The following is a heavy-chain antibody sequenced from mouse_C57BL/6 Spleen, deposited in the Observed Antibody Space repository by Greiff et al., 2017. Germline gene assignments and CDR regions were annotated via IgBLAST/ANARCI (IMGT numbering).Heavy chain of an antibody. J-gene: IGHJ2*01. CDR3: TRRTVLPTGFDY. CDR1: GYTFTDYE. D-gene: IGHD5-5*01. CDR2: IDPETGGT. Sequence: VQLQQSGAELVRPGASVTLSCKASGYTFTDYEMHWVKQTPVHGLAWIGAIDPETGGTAYNQKFKGKAILTADKSSSTAYMELRSLTSEDSAVYYFTRRTVLPTGFDYWGQGTTLTVSS. V-gene: IGHV1-15*01.